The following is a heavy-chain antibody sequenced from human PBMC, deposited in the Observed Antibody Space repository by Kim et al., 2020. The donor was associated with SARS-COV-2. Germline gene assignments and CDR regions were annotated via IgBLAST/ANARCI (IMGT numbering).Heavy chain of an antibody. Sequence: SHATAYGASVKGRLTISRDDSKNTAYLQMNNLRAEDTAVYYCTSLTATGETYWGRGTLVTVSS. J-gene: IGHJ4*02. CDR3: TSLTATGETY. CDR2: SHAT. D-gene: IGHD1-1*01. V-gene: IGHV3-73*01.